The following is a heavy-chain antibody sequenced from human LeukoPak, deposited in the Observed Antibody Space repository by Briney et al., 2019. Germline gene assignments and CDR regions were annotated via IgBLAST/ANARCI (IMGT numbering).Heavy chain of an antibody. CDR1: GFIFSDHH. CDR3: VRVWRGYYFDS. D-gene: IGHD3-16*01. V-gene: IGHV3-72*01. J-gene: IGHJ4*02. Sequence: GGSLSLSCAASGFIFSDHHMDWVRQAPGKGLEWVGRVRNKANTYSTNYAASVKGRFSITRDDSMNSVYLQMNSLKTEDTAVYYCVRVWRGYYFDSWGQGLLITVSS. CDR2: VRNKANTYST.